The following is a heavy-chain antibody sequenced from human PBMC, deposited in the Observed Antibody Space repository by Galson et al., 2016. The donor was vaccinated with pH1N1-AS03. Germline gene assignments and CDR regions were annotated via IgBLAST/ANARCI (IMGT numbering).Heavy chain of an antibody. CDR1: GYGFNGYW. J-gene: IGHJ3*01. CDR2: IFPGDSDT. V-gene: IGHV5-51*03. CDR3: ARPAHYDSSGRDALDV. D-gene: IGHD3-22*01. Sequence: QSGAEVKKPGDSLKISCKSSGYGFNGYWTGWVRQMPGKGLEWMGIIFPGDSDTRYSPSFQGQVTISADKSARTTYFKWRSLKASDTAIYYCARPAHYDSSGRDALDVWGQGTMLIVSS.